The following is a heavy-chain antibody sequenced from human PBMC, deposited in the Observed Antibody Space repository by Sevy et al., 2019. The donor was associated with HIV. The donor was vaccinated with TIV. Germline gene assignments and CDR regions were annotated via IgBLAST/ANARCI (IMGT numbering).Heavy chain of an antibody. CDR3: ARDTGKNY. J-gene: IGHJ4*02. D-gene: IGHD2-8*02. CDR2: MHSGGNT. CDR1: GASITTYY. Sequence: SETLSLTCTVSGASITTYYWSWFRQPAGKGLEWIGRMHSGGNTNYNPSLQGRVTMSLDTSTNQFSLTLDFVTAADAAVYYCARDTGKNYWGQGILVTVSS. V-gene: IGHV4-4*07.